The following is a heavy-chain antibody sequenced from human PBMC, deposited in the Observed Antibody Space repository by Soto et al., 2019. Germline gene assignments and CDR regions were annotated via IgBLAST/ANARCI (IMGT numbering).Heavy chain of an antibody. D-gene: IGHD2-2*01. CDR1: GFTFSSYA. Sequence: LRLSCAASGFTFSSYAMSWVRQAPGKGLEWVSAISGSGGSTYYADSVKGRFTISRDNSKNTLYLQMNSLRAEDTAVYYCARGYCSSTSCYGEHDAFDIWGQGTMVTVSS. V-gene: IGHV3-23*01. J-gene: IGHJ3*02. CDR3: ARGYCSSTSCYGEHDAFDI. CDR2: ISGSGGST.